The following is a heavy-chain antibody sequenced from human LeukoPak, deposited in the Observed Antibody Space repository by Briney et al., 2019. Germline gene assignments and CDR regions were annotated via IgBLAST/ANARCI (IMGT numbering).Heavy chain of an antibody. CDR2: INHSGNT. Sequence: SETLSLTCAVYGGSFTGHYWTWIRQPPGKGLEWIGEINHSGNTNYNPSLKSRVTIGVDTSKNQFSLKVTSVTAADTAVYYCARVHQQLALYAFDVWGHGTQVTVSS. J-gene: IGHJ3*01. D-gene: IGHD6-13*01. CDR1: GGSFTGHY. V-gene: IGHV4-34*01. CDR3: ARVHQQLALYAFDV.